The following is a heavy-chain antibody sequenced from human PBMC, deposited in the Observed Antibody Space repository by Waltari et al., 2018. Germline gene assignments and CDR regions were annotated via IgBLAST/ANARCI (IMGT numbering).Heavy chain of an antibody. CDR1: GFSFNTYW. Sequence: EVQLVESGGGLVQPGGSLRLSCEASGFSFNTYWMSWVRQAPGKGLEWVANIKQDGIETYYVDSVKGRFTISRDNGQNSLYLQMSGLRAEDTAMYYCARPGFVAFDIWGRGTLVTVSS. J-gene: IGHJ3*02. D-gene: IGHD6-25*01. V-gene: IGHV3-7*01. CDR2: IKQDGIET. CDR3: ARPGFVAFDI.